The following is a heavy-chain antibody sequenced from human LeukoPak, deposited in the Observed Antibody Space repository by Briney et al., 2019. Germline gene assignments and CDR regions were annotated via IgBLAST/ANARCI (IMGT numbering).Heavy chain of an antibody. D-gene: IGHD6-6*01. J-gene: IGHJ5*02. V-gene: IGHV4-39*07. CDR1: GGSISSSSYY. CDR2: INHSGST. CDR3: ARGSPDLSRRAWFDP. Sequence: PSETLSLTCTVSGGSISSSSYYWSWIRQPPGKGLEWIGEINHSGSTNYNPSLKSRVTISVDTSKNQFSLKLSSVTAADTAVYYCARGSPDLSRRAWFDPWGQGTLVTVSS.